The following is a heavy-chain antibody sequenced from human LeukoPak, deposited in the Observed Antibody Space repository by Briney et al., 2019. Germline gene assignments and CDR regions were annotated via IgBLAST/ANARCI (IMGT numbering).Heavy chain of an antibody. J-gene: IGHJ5*02. CDR1: GYSFTSYW. CDR3: ATLVPNWFDP. Sequence: GEALQISCEGSGYSFTSYWIGWGRQMPGKGLEWMGIIYPGDSDTRYSPSFQGQVTISADKSISTAYLQWSSLKASDTAMYYCATLVPNWFDPWGQGTLVTVSS. CDR2: IYPGDSDT. D-gene: IGHD6-6*01. V-gene: IGHV5-51*01.